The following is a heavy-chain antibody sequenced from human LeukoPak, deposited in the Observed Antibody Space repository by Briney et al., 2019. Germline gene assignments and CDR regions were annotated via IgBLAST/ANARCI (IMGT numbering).Heavy chain of an antibody. Sequence: GGSLRLSWAASGFTFSSYEMNWVRQAPGEGLEWVSYISSSGSTIYYADSVKGRFTISRDNAKNSLYLQMNSLRAEDTAVYYCARGPRYYYDSSGYYLLDDAFDIWGQGTMVTVSS. D-gene: IGHD3-22*01. CDR1: GFTFSSYE. CDR3: ARGPRYYYDSSGYYLLDDAFDI. CDR2: ISSSGSTI. V-gene: IGHV3-48*03. J-gene: IGHJ3*02.